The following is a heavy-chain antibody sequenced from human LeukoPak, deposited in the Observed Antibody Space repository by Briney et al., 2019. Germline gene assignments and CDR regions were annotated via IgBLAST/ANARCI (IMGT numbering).Heavy chain of an antibody. CDR2: ISYDGSNK. V-gene: IGHV3-30*04. J-gene: IGHJ4*02. D-gene: IGHD3-3*01. Sequence: HSGGSLRLSCAASGFTFSSYAMHWVRQAPGKGLEWVAVISYDGSNKYYADSVKGRFTISRDNSKNTLYLQMNSLRAEDTAVYYCAKAKYDFWSGYYTFDYWGQGTLVTVSS. CDR1: GFTFSSYA. CDR3: AKAKYDFWSGYYTFDY.